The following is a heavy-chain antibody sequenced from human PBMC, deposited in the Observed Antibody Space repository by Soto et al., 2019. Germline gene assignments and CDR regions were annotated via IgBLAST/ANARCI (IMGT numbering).Heavy chain of an antibody. Sequence: RRSLRLSCTASGFTFNTHWMHWVRQAPGKGLVWVSRIYFDGITTNYADSVKGRLTVSRDNAKNTVYLHVNTLRDEDTAVYYCVRGGAMGFDYWGQGTLVTVS. CDR2: IYFDGITT. J-gene: IGHJ4*02. D-gene: IGHD1-26*01. V-gene: IGHV3-74*01. CDR3: VRGGAMGFDY. CDR1: GFTFNTHW.